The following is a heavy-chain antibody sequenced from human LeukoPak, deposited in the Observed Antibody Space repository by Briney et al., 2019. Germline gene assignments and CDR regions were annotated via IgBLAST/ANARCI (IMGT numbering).Heavy chain of an antibody. D-gene: IGHD2-15*01. Sequence: PGGSLRLSCAASGFTFDDYAMHWVRQAPGKGLEWVSGISWNSGSIGYADSVKGRFTISRDNAKNSLYLQMNSLRAEDTALYYCERLSTGQWGLVGYWGQGTLVTVSS. CDR2: ISWNSGSI. CDR3: ERLSTGQWGLVGY. V-gene: IGHV3-9*01. CDR1: GFTFDDYA. J-gene: IGHJ4*02.